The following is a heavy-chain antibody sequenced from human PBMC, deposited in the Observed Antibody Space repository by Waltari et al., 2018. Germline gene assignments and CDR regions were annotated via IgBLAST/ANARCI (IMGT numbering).Heavy chain of an antibody. CDR2: SYYSGST. CDR3: AEGYEAAGKNAFDI. Sequence: QLQLQESGPGLVKPSETLSLTCTVSGGSISSSSYYWGWIRQPPGKGLEWIGSSYYSGSTYYNPSLKSRVTISVDTSKNQFSLKLSSVTADTAVYYCAEGYEAAGKNAFDIWGQGTMVTVSS. J-gene: IGHJ3*02. V-gene: IGHV4-39*01. D-gene: IGHD6-13*01. CDR1: GGSISSSSYY.